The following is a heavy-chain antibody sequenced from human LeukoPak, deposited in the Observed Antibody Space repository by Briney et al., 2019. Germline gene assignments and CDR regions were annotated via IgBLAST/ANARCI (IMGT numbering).Heavy chain of an antibody. Sequence: SVKVSCKASGGTFSSYAISWVRQAPGQGLEWMGGIIPIFGTANYAQKFQGRVTITADESTSTAYMELSSLRSEDTAVYYCARGGSSGYYYYYYYYGMDVWGQGTTVTVSS. J-gene: IGHJ6*02. CDR1: GGTFSSYA. D-gene: IGHD3-22*01. CDR2: IIPIFGTA. V-gene: IGHV1-69*13. CDR3: ARGGSSGYYYYYYYYGMDV.